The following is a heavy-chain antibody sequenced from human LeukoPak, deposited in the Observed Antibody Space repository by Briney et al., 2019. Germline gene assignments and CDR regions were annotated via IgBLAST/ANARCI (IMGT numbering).Heavy chain of an antibody. V-gene: IGHV4-34*01. D-gene: IGHD2-2*01. J-gene: IGHJ5*02. Sequence: SETLSLTCAVYGGSFSGYYWSWIRQPPGKGLEWIGEINHSGSTNYNPSLKSRVTISVDTSKNQFSLKLSSVTAADTAVYYCARGYCSSTSCYYSDWWFDPWGQGTLVTVSS. CDR2: INHSGST. CDR3: ARGYCSSTSCYYSDWWFDP. CDR1: GGSFSGYY.